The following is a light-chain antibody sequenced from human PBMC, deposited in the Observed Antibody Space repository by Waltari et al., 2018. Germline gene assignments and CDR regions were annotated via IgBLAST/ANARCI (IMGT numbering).Light chain of an antibody. CDR2: GAS. CDR3: QQYNNWSLT. CDR1: QSVSSN. V-gene: IGKV3-15*01. J-gene: IGKJ4*01. Sequence: EIVMTQSPATLSVSPGERATLTGRASQSVSSNLAGYQQKPGQAPRLLIYGASTRATGIPARFSGSGSGTEFTLTISSLQSEDFAVYYCQQYNNWSLTFGGGTKVEIK.